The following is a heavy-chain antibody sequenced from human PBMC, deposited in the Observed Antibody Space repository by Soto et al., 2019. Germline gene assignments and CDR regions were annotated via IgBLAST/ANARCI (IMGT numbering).Heavy chain of an antibody. CDR3: AHSRNLITEDAQVGDFDY. D-gene: IGHD1-26*01. V-gene: IGHV2-5*02. CDR1: GFSLTTDGEG. CDR2: IYWDDDE. Sequence: QITLKESGPTLVKSTQTLTLTCTFSGFSLTTDGEGVGWVRQSPGEALEWLALIYWDDDELYSTSLKTRLTITKDITRKQVVLMMTCMEPVDTGTYLCAHSRNLITEDAQVGDFDYWGQGT. J-gene: IGHJ4*02.